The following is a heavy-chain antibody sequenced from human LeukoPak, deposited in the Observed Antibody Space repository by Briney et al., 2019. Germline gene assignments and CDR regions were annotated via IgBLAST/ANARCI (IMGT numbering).Heavy chain of an antibody. Sequence: GGSLRLSCAASGFTFSSYSMNWVRRAPGKGLEWVSSISSSSSYIYYADSVKGRFTISRDNAKNSLYLQMNSLRAEDTAVYYCAREGNWGSFDYWGQGTLVTVSS. D-gene: IGHD7-27*01. V-gene: IGHV3-21*01. J-gene: IGHJ4*02. CDR1: GFTFSSYS. CDR2: ISSSSSYI. CDR3: AREGNWGSFDY.